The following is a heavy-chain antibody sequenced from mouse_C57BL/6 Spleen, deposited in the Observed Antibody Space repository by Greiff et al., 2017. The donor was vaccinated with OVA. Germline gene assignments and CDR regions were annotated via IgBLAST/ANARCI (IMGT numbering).Heavy chain of an antibody. CDR3: ARLYYGSSYVYFAY. CDR2: ISSGGSYP. V-gene: IGHV5-6*01. D-gene: IGHD1-1*01. CDR1: GFTFSSYG. J-gene: IGHJ2*01. Sequence: EVKLMESGGDLVKPGGSLKLSCAASGFTFSSYGMSWVRQTPDKRLEWVATISSGGSYPYSPDSVQGRFTFSRAHAKITLYLQMSSLKSEDTATYYCARLYYGSSYVYFAYWGKGTTLTVSS.